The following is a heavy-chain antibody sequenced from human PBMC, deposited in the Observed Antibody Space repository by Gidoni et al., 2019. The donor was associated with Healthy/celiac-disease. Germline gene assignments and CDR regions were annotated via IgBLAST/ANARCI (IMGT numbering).Heavy chain of an antibody. D-gene: IGHD1-7*01. CDR2: ICGSGGST. J-gene: IGHJ4*02. Sequence: EVQLLESGGGLVQPGGSLRLSCAASGFTFSRYAMSWVRQAPGKGLEWVSAICGSGGSTYDADSVKGRFTISRDNSKNTLYLQMNSLRAEDTAVYYCAKDQNWNSPLWFDYWGQGTLVTVSS. V-gene: IGHV3-23*01. CDR3: AKDQNWNSPLWFDY. CDR1: GFTFSRYA.